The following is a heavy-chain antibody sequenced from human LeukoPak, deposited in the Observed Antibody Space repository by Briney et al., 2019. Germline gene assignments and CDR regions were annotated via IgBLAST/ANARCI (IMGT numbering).Heavy chain of an antibody. D-gene: IGHD3-16*01. CDR3: ARDRFGGADYYYGMDV. CDR2: ISSSSSYI. CDR1: GFTFSSYS. V-gene: IGHV3-21*01. Sequence: GGSLRLSCAASGFTFSSYSMNWVRQAPGKGLEWVSSISSSSSYIYYADSVKGRLTISRDNAKNSLYLQMNSLRAEDTAVYYCARDRFGGADYYYGMDVWGQGTTVTVSS. J-gene: IGHJ6*02.